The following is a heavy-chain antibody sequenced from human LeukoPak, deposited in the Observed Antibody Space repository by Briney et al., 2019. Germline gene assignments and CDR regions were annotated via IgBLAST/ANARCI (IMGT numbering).Heavy chain of an antibody. CDR1: GGTFSSYA. CDR2: IIPIFGSA. J-gene: IGHJ4*02. D-gene: IGHD6-6*01. Sequence: EASVKVSCKASGGTFSSYAISWVRQAPGQGLEWMGRIIPIFGSANYAQKFQGRVTITTDESTSRAYMELSSLRSEDTAVYYCARDVEYSSSSSDYWGQGTLVTVSS. CDR3: ARDVEYSSSSSDY. V-gene: IGHV1-69*05.